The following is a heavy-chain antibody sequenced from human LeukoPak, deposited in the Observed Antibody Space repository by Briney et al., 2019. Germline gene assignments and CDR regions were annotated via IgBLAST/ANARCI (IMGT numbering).Heavy chain of an antibody. CDR1: GFTFSDYS. J-gene: IGHJ4*02. CDR3: ARREYSSARSGYFDY. Sequence: PGGSLRLSCTASGFTFSDYSMNWVRQAPGKGLEWVSSISSSSSYIYYADSVKGRFTISRDNAKNSLYLQMNSLRAEDTAVYYCARREYSSARSGYFDYWGQGTLVTVSS. D-gene: IGHD6-19*01. V-gene: IGHV3-21*01. CDR2: ISSSSSYI.